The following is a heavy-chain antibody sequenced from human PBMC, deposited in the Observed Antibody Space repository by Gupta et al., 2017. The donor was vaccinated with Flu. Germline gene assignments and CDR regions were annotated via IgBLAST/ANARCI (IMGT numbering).Heavy chain of an antibody. CDR1: GDRVSSHSAA. J-gene: IGHJ6*02. CDR2: TYYRSKWYN. D-gene: IGHD3-10*01. Sequence: QVQLQQSGPGLVKPSQTLSLTCAISGDRVSSHSAAWNWIRQSPSRGLEWLGRTYYRSKWYNDYAVSVKSRISINPDTSKNQFSLQLNSVTPEDTAVYYCARDFPRLWFSFSGMDVWGQGTTVTVSS. CDR3: ARDFPRLWFSFSGMDV. V-gene: IGHV6-1*01.